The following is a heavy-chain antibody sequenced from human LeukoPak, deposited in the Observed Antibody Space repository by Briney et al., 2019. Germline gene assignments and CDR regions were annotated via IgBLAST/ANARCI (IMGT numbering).Heavy chain of an antibody. D-gene: IGHD6-19*01. V-gene: IGHV3-74*01. CDR3: ARELSGYSSGWYSSWFDP. CDR1: GFTFSSYW. CDR2: INSDGSST. J-gene: IGHJ5*02. Sequence: PGGSLRLSCAASGFTFSSYWMHWVRQAPGKGLVWVSRINSDGSSTSYADSVKGRFTVSRDNAKNSLYLQMNSLRVEDTAVYYCARELSGYSSGWYSSWFDPWGQGTLVTVSS.